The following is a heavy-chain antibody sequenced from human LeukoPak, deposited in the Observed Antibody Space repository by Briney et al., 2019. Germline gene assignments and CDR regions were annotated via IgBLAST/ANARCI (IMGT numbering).Heavy chain of an antibody. J-gene: IGHJ4*02. CDR2: ISGSGGST. D-gene: IGHD3-22*01. CDR3: AKGHYYDSSGSDY. Sequence: GGSLRLSCAASAFTFSTYAMSWVRQAPGKGLEWVSAISGSGGSTFYADSVKGRFTISRDNSKNTLYLQMNSLRAEDTAVYYCAKGHYYDSSGSDYWGQGTLVTVSS. CDR1: AFTFSTYA. V-gene: IGHV3-23*01.